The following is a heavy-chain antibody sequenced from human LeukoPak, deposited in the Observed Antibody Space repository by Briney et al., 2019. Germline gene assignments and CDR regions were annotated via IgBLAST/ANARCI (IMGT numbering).Heavy chain of an antibody. J-gene: IGHJ3*02. CDR3: ARHMNSGSYLVNAFDI. V-gene: IGHV4-59*08. D-gene: IGHD1-26*01. Sequence: SETLSLTCSVSGGSISSYYWSWIRQPPGKGLEWIGYIYYSGSTNYNPSLKSRVTISVDTSKNQFSLKLSSVTAADTAVYYCARHMNSGSYLVNAFDIWGQGTMVTVSS. CDR1: GGSISSYY. CDR2: IYYSGST.